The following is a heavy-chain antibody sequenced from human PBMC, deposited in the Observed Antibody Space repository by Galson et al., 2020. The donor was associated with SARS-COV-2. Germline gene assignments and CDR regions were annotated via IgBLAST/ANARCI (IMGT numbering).Heavy chain of an antibody. V-gene: IGHV3-11*01. CDR1: AFTFSDAH. CDR2: IKNRGDTI. D-gene: IGHD3-16*01. CDR3: ARESWGSRDP. Sequence: GGSLRLSCAASAFTFSDAHMTWIRQAPGKGPEWISYIKNRGDTIYYADSVKGRFTISRDNAKNLLYLQMNSLRVEDTAMYYCARESWGSRDPWGQGTLVTVST. J-gene: IGHJ5*02.